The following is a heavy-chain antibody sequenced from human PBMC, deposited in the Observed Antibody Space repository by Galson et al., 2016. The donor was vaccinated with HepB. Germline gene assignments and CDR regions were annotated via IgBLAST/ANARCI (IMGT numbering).Heavy chain of an antibody. J-gene: IGHJ6*02. Sequence: TLSLTCAVYGGSFSGYYWSWIRQSLGKGLEWIGEINHSGSTNYNPSLNNQVTISVVASKNQFSLKMNAVTAADTAVYYCARVMTTVRRRFGRTLTSYAMDVWGQGTTVTVSS. CDR1: GGSFSGYY. CDR3: ARVMTTVRRRFGRTLTSYAMDV. V-gene: IGHV4-34*01. D-gene: IGHD4-11*01. CDR2: INHSGST.